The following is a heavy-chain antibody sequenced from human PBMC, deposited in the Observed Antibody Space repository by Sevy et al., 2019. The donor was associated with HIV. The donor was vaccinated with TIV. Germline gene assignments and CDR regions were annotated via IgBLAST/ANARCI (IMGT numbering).Heavy chain of an antibody. V-gene: IGHV3-30*04. CDR2: ISYDGSNK. D-gene: IGHD3-10*01. CDR3: ARVGWFGELGDAFDI. CDR1: GFTFSSYA. J-gene: IGHJ3*02. Sequence: GGSLRLSCAASGFTFSSYAMHWVRQAPGKGLEWVAVISYDGSNKYYAHSVKGRFTISRDNSKNTLYLQMNSLRAEDTAVYYCARVGWFGELGDAFDIWGQGTMVTVSS.